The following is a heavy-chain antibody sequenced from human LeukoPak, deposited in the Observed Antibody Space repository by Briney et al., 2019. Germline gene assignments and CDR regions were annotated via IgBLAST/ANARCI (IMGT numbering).Heavy chain of an antibody. Sequence: GGSLRLSCAASGFTFSSYGMHWVRQAPGKGLEWVAFIRYDGSNKYYADSVKGRFTISRDNSKNTLNLQMNSLRAEDTAVYYCARSGLNRFDYWGQGTLVTVSS. D-gene: IGHD2-15*01. J-gene: IGHJ4*02. CDR3: ARSGLNRFDY. CDR2: IRYDGSNK. CDR1: GFTFSSYG. V-gene: IGHV3-30*02.